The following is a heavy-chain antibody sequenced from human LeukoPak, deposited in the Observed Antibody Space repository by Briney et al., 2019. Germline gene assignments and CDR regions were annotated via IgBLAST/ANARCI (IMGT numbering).Heavy chain of an antibody. CDR3: ARDKYYDFWSGYYTGRYYFDY. Sequence: GGSLRLSCAASGFTSSSYWMSWVRQAPGKGLEWVANIKQDGSEKYYVDSVKGRFTISRDNAKNSLYLQMNSLRAEDTAVYYCARDKYYDFWSGYYTGRYYFDYWGQGTLVIVSS. CDR2: IKQDGSEK. CDR1: GFTSSSYW. J-gene: IGHJ4*02. V-gene: IGHV3-7*01. D-gene: IGHD3-3*01.